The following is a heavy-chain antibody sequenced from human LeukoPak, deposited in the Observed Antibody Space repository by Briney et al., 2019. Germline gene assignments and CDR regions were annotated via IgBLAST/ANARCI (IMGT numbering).Heavy chain of an antibody. CDR3: ARDMITMVRGVIVFDY. Sequence: GASVKVSCKASGYTFTSYGISWVRQAPGQGLEWMGWISAYNGNTNYAQKLQGRVTMTTDTSTSTAYMELRSLRSDDTAVYYCARDMITMVRGVIVFDYWGQGTLVTASS. V-gene: IGHV1-18*01. D-gene: IGHD3-10*01. CDR1: GYTFTSYG. CDR2: ISAYNGNT. J-gene: IGHJ4*02.